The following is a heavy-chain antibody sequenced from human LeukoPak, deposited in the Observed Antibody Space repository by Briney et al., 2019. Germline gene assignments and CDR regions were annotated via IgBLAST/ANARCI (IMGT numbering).Heavy chain of an antibody. J-gene: IGHJ4*02. CDR2: ISSSSSTI. Sequence: PGGSLRLSCAASGFTFSSYSMNWVRQAPGKGLEWVSYISSSSSTIYYADSVKGRFTISRDNSKNTLYLQMNSLRAEDTAVYYCAKDTRISRIAAAGFDYWGQGTLVTVSS. CDR3: AKDTRISRIAAAGFDY. CDR1: GFTFSSYS. V-gene: IGHV3-48*01. D-gene: IGHD6-13*01.